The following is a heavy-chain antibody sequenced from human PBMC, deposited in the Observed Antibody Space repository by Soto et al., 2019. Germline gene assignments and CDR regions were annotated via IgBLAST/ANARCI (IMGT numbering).Heavy chain of an antibody. D-gene: IGHD6-13*01. J-gene: IGHJ6*02. CDR1: GFTFDDYA. Sequence: EVQLVESGGGLVQPGRSLRLSCAASGFTFDDYAMHWVRQAPGKGLEWVSGISWNSGSIGYADSVKGRFTISRDNAKNSLYLQMNSLRDEDTALYYCAKDRVVSSWYSLSGWYYYGMDVWGQGTTVTVSS. V-gene: IGHV3-9*01. CDR3: AKDRVVSSWYSLSGWYYYGMDV. CDR2: ISWNSGSI.